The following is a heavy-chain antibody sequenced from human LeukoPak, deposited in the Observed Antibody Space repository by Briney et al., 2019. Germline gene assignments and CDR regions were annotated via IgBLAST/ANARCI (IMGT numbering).Heavy chain of an antibody. J-gene: IGHJ1*01. Sequence: SETLSLTCTVSGGSISSGGYYWSWIRQPPGKGLEWIGHIYHSGSTYYNPSLKSRVTISVDRSKNQFSLKLSSVTAADTAVYYCAREGHRNYYDSSGSFQHWGQGTLVTVSS. D-gene: IGHD3-22*01. CDR2: IYHSGST. V-gene: IGHV4-30-2*01. CDR3: AREGHRNYYDSSGSFQH. CDR1: GGSISSGGYY.